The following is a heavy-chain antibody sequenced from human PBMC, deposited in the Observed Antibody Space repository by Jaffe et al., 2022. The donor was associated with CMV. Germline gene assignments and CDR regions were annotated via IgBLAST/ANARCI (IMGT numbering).Heavy chain of an antibody. J-gene: IGHJ4*02. CDR1: GFTVSSDY. Sequence: EVQLVETGGGLIQPGGSLRLSCAASGFTVSSDYMSWVRQAPGKGLEWVSVMYSGGITYYADSVKGRFTISRDNSKNTLYLQMNSLRAEDTAVYYCARHLAGLPGHWGQGTLVTVSS. CDR2: MYSGGIT. CDR3: ARHLAGLPGH. D-gene: IGHD6-13*01. V-gene: IGHV3-53*02.